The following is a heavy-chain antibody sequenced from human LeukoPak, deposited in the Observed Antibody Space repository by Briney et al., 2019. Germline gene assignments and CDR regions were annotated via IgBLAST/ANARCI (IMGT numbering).Heavy chain of an antibody. CDR1: GFTFSSYS. D-gene: IGHD2-2*01. CDR2: ITSSSTYI. Sequence: PGGSLRLSCAASGFTFSSYSINWVRQAPGKGLEWVSSITSSSTYIYYADSVKGRFIISRDNSKNTLYLQMNTLRAEDTAVYYCARGSAALYYFDFWGQGTLVTVSS. CDR3: ARGSAALYYFDF. V-gene: IGHV3-21*01. J-gene: IGHJ4*02.